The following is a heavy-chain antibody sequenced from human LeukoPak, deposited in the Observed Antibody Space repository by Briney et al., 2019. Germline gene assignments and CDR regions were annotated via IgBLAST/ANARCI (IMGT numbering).Heavy chain of an antibody. V-gene: IGHV4-4*07. Sequence: PSETLSLTCTVSGGSISSYYWSWIRQPAGKGLEWIGRIYTSGSTNYNPSLKSRVTMSVDTSKNQFSLKLSSVTAADTAVYYCAREGRYFDWSGYGTDVWGQGTTVTVSS. CDR3: AREGRYFDWSGYGTDV. D-gene: IGHD3-9*01. CDR2: IYTSGST. J-gene: IGHJ6*02. CDR1: GGSISSYY.